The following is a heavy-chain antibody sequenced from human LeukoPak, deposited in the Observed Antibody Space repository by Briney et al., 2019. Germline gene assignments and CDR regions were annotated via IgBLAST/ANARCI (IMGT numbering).Heavy chain of an antibody. CDR2: IGAYNGNT. V-gene: IGHV1-18*01. J-gene: IGHJ6*03. D-gene: IGHD3-10*01. CDR1: GYTFTSYG. Sequence: GASVKVSCKASGYTFTSYGISWVRQAPGQGLEWMGWIGAYNGNTNYAQKLQGRVTMTTDTSTSTAYMELRSLRSDDTAVYYCARPNTRRPPGPYYYYYYMDVWGKGTTVTVSS. CDR3: ARPNTRRPPGPYYYYYYMDV.